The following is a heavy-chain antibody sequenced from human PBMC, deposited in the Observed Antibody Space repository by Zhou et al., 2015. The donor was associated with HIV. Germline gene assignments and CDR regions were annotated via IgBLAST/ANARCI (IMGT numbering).Heavy chain of an antibody. D-gene: IGHD2-2*01. Sequence: QVLLVQSGAEVKKPGSSVKVSCEASGGTFSNYAVSWVRQAPGQGLEWMGAIIPMFGTVKYAQKFQGRVTLTADRTTNTANMEMRSLRSEDTAVYYCGKSARDGCSRTHCYSWCDHWGQGTLVTVSS. CDR1: GGTFSNYA. CDR3: GKSARDGCSRTHCYSWCDH. CDR2: IIPMFGTV. J-gene: IGHJ4*02. V-gene: IGHV1-69*06.